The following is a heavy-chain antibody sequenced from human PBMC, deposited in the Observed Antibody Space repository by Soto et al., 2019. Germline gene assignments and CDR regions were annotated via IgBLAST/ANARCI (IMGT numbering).Heavy chain of an antibody. D-gene: IGHD4-17*01. CDR1: GGSISSYY. J-gene: IGHJ4*02. Sequence: SETLSLTCTVSGGSISSYYWSWIRQPPGKGLEWIGYIYYSGSTNYNPSLKSRVTISVDTSKNQFSLKLSSVTAADTAVYYCATYGDNLYFDYWGQGTLVTVSS. V-gene: IGHV4-59*08. CDR2: IYYSGST. CDR3: ATYGDNLYFDY.